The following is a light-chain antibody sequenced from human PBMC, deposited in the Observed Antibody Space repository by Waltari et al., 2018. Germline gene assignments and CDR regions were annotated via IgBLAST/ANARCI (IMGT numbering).Light chain of an antibody. CDR2: GKN. Sequence: SSELTQDPAVSVALGQTVRITCQGDNLRSYYASWYQQKPGQAPLLVIYGKNNRPSGIPDRFSGSSSGNTASLTITGAQAEDEADYHCHSRDSNGNRVVFGGGTKVTVL. CDR1: NLRSYY. CDR3: HSRDSNGNRVV. V-gene: IGLV3-19*01. J-gene: IGLJ2*01.